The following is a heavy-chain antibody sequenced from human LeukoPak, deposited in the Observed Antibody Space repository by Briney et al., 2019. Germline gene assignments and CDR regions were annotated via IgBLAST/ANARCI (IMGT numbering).Heavy chain of an antibody. D-gene: IGHD6-19*01. CDR2: IKEDGNEI. Sequence: GGSLRLSCAVSGFSFSSNCMSWVRQAPGMGLEWVAKIKEDGNEIYYVDSVKGRFTISRDNTKNSLFLQMNSLRAEDTAVYYCATGGAVAGRFAYWGQGTLVTVSS. CDR3: ATGGAVAGRFAY. J-gene: IGHJ4*02. CDR1: GFSFSSNC. V-gene: IGHV3-7*01.